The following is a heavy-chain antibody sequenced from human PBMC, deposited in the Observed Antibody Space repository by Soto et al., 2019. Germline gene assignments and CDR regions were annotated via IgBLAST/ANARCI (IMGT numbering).Heavy chain of an antibody. V-gene: IGHV3-48*03. Sequence: GGSLRLSCAASGFTFSSYEMNWVRQAPGKGLEWVSYISSSGSTIYYADSVKGRFTISRDNAKNSLYLQMNSLRAEDTAVYYCARDKGCSGGSCYSDYNYGMDVWGQGTTVTVSS. J-gene: IGHJ6*02. CDR2: ISSSGSTI. D-gene: IGHD2-15*01. CDR3: ARDKGCSGGSCYSDYNYGMDV. CDR1: GFTFSSYE.